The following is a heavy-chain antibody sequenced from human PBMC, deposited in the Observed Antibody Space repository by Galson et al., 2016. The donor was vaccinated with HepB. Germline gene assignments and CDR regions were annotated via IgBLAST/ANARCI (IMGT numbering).Heavy chain of an antibody. CDR1: GFTFSTYS. V-gene: IGHV3-21*03. J-gene: IGHJ4*02. D-gene: IGHD3/OR15-3a*01. Sequence: SLRLSCAASGFTFSTYSMNWVRQAPGEGLEWVSSIRSSGNLIYYADSVKGRFTISRDNAKNSLFLQMNSLTAEDTALYYCARDQPYDFLPFDSWGQGTLVTVSS. CDR3: ARDQPYDFLPFDS. CDR2: IRSSGNLI.